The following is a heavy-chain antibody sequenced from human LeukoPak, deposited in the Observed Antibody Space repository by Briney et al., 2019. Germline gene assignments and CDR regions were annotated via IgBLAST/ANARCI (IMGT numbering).Heavy chain of an antibody. V-gene: IGHV3-23*01. CDR3: AKDAVVLRYFDWASGGSRYDY. Sequence: PGGSLRLSCAASEFTFSDTWMSWVRQAPGKGLEWVSAISGSGGSTYYADSVKGRFTISRDNSKNTLYLQMNSLRAEDTAVYYCAKDAVVLRYFDWASGGSRYDYWGQGTLVTVSS. J-gene: IGHJ4*02. CDR1: EFTFSDTW. D-gene: IGHD3-9*01. CDR2: ISGSGGST.